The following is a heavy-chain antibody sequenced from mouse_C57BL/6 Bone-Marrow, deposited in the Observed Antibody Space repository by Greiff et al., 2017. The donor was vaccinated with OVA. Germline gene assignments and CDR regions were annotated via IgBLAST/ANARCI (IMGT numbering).Heavy chain of an antibody. Sequence: EVQRVESGPGLVKPGGSLKLSCAASGFTFSDYGMHWVRQAPEKGLEWVAYISSGSSTIYYADTVKGRFTISRDNAKNTLFLQMTSLRSEDTAMYYCARHLCDSNSAWFAYWGQGTLVTVSA. J-gene: IGHJ3*01. V-gene: IGHV5-17*01. CDR1: GFTFSDYG. CDR3: ARHLCDSNSAWFAY. D-gene: IGHD2-5*01. CDR2: ISSGSSTI.